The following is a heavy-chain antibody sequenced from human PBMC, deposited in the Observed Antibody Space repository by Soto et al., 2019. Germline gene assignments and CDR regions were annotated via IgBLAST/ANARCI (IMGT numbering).Heavy chain of an antibody. D-gene: IGHD4-17*01. CDR1: GFTFNTYS. V-gene: IGHV3-48*02. CDR2: ISGSSSTI. J-gene: IGHJ4*02. CDR3: ARAPSILRDNFDY. Sequence: GGSLRLSCAASGFTFNTYSMNWVRQAPGKGLEWVSYISGSSSTIFYADSVKGRFTISRDNAKNSLFLQMNSLGDEDTALYYCARAPSILRDNFDYWGQGTLVTVSS.